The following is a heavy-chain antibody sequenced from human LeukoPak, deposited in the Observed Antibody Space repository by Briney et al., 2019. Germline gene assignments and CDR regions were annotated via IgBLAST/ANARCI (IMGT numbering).Heavy chain of an antibody. D-gene: IGHD2-15*01. CDR3: ARLRCSGGSCYSGNVPRSYYYYMDV. J-gene: IGHJ6*03. CDR1: GYIFTSYW. CDR2: IYPGDSDT. Sequence: GESLKISCKGFGYIFTSYWIGWVRQMPGKGLESMGIIYPGDSDTTYSPSFQGQVTNSADKSISTAYLQWSSLKTSDTAMYYCARLRCSGGSCYSGNVPRSYYYYMDVWGKGTTVTVSS. V-gene: IGHV5-51*01.